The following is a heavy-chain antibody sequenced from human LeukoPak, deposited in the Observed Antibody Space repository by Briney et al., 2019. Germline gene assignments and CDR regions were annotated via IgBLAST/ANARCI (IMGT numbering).Heavy chain of an antibody. J-gene: IGHJ5*02. CDR2: IYPGDSDT. CDR1: GYSFTSYW. D-gene: IGHD2-2*02. V-gene: IGHV5-51*01. CDR3: ARRGYCSSASCYTCGWDWFDP. Sequence: GESLKISCKGSGYSFTSYWIGWVRQMPGKGLEWMGIIYPGDSDTRYSPSFQGQVTISADKSISTAYLQWSSLKASDTAMYYCARRGYCSSASCYTCGWDWFDPWGQGTLVTVSA.